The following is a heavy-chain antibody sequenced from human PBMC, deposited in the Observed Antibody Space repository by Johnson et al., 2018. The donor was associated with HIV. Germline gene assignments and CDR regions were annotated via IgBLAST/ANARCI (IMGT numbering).Heavy chain of an antibody. CDR3: AREGPTYYDFWSGYYKGAFDI. J-gene: IGHJ3*02. Sequence: VQLVESGGGLVQPGGSLRLSCAASGFTFSNFAITSVRQAPGKGLEWVSYISSSGSTIYYADSVKGRFTISRDNTKNSLYLQMGSLRAEDMAVYYCAREGPTYYDFWSGYYKGAFDIWGQGTMVTVSS. D-gene: IGHD3-3*01. CDR2: ISSSGSTI. CDR1: GFTFSNFA. V-gene: IGHV3-48*04.